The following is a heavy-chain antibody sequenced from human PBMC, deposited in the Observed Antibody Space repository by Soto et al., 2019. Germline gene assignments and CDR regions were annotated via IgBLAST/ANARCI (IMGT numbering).Heavy chain of an antibody. CDR3: ARDISKGAAGQGN. J-gene: IGHJ4*02. Sequence: GGSLRLSCAASGFTFSSYSMNWVRQAPGKGLEWVSSISSSSSYIYYADSVKGRFTISRDNAKNSLYLQMNSLRAEDTAVYYCARDISKGAAGQGNWGQGTLVTVSS. D-gene: IGHD6-13*01. V-gene: IGHV3-21*01. CDR2: ISSSSSYI. CDR1: GFTFSSYS.